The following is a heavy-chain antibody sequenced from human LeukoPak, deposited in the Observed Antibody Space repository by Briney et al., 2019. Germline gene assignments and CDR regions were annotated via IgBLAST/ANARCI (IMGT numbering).Heavy chain of an antibody. CDR2: IYHSGST. CDR1: GYSISSGYY. CDR3: ARKYSSGPADY. Sequence: SETLSLTCTVSGYSISSGYYWGWIRQPPGKGLEWIGSIYHSGSTYYNPSLKSRVTISVDTSKNQFSLKLSSVTAADTAVYYCARKYSSGPADYWGQGILVTVSS. V-gene: IGHV4-38-2*02. J-gene: IGHJ4*02. D-gene: IGHD6-19*01.